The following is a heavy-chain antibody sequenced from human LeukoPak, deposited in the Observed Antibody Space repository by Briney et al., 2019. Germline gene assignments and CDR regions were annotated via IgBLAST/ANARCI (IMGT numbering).Heavy chain of an antibody. CDR2: IETNEQRT. J-gene: IGHJ1*01. Sequence: GGSLRLSCVASGFTFSRYAMNWVRQTPGKGLERVSLIETNEQRTHYADSVKGRFTISRDNSKNTLFLRMNSLRAEDTAVYYCAKDLDSTDLYDNADWGQGTLVTVSS. V-gene: IGHV3-23*01. D-gene: IGHD6-19*01. CDR3: AKDLDSTDLYDNAD. CDR1: GFTFSRYA.